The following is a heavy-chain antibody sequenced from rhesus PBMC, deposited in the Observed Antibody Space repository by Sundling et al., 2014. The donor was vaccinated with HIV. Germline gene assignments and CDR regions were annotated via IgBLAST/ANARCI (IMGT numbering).Heavy chain of an antibody. D-gene: IGHD6-31*01. Sequence: QVQLQESGPGLVKPSETLSLTCAVSGGSISDSYYWSWIRQPPGKGLEWIGYIFDSGDNTYYNPSLKSRVTISTHTSKNEFSLKLRSVTAADTAIYFCARSRLWAGSGWSVDYWGQGVLLTVSS. CDR2: IFDSGDNT. CDR3: ARSRLWAGSGWSVDY. J-gene: IGHJ4*01. V-gene: IGHV4-106*01. CDR1: GGSISDSYY.